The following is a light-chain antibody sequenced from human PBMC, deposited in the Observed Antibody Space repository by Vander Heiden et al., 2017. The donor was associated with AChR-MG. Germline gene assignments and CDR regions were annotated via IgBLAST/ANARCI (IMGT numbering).Light chain of an antibody. V-gene: IGKV3-15*01. J-gene: IGKJ1*01. CDR1: QSVNSN. CDR2: GAS. Sequence: EIVMTQSPATLSVSPGERATLSCRASQSVNSNLAWYQQKPGQAPRLLIYGASTGASGIPARFSGSGYGTDFTLTISSLQSEDFAVYYCQQYKNWPPNTFGQRTKVEIK. CDR3: QQYKNWPPNT.